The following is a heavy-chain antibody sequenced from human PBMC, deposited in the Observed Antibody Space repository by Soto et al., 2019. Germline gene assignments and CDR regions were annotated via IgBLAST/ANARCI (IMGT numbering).Heavy chain of an antibody. CDR2: IIPIFGVA. Sequence: QIQLVQSGAEVKKPGSSVKVSCKASGGAFNSYTISWVRQAPGQGLEWLGKIIPIFGVADYAPKFQGRVTTTAATSTTTAHMELSGLRSDDMAAYYCAREHKLDFGDPWFEPWGKGTRVTVSS. D-gene: IGHD3-10*01. V-gene: IGHV1-69*08. J-gene: IGHJ5*02. CDR3: AREHKLDFGDPWFEP. CDR1: GGAFNSYT.